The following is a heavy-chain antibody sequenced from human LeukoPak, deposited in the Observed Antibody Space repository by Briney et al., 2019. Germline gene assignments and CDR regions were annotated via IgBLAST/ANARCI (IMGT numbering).Heavy chain of an antibody. J-gene: IGHJ4*02. CDR2: INHSGST. CDR1: GGSFSGCY. V-gene: IGHV4-34*01. D-gene: IGHD4-17*01. Sequence: SSETLSLTCAVYGGSFSGCYWSWIRQPPGKGLEWIGEINHSGSTNYNPSLKSRVTISLDTSKNQFSLKLSSVTAADTAVYYCARGQGTVTTHWGQGTLVTVSS. CDR3: ARGQGTVTTH.